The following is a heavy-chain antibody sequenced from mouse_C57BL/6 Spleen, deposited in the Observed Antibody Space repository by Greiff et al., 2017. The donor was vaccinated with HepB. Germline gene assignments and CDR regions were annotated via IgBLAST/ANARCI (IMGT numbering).Heavy chain of an antibody. Sequence: EVQLQQSGAELVRPGASVKLSCTASGFNIKDYYMHWVKQRPEQGLEWIGRIDPEDGDTEYAPKFQGKATMTADTSSNTAYLQLSSLTSEDTAVYYCTPTGTNYAMDYWGQGTSVTVSS. J-gene: IGHJ4*01. CDR1: GFNIKDYY. V-gene: IGHV14-1*01. D-gene: IGHD4-1*01. CDR2: IDPEDGDT. CDR3: TPTGTNYAMDY.